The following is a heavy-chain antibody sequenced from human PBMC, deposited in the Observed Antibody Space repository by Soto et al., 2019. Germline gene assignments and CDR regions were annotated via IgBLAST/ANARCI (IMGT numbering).Heavy chain of an antibody. J-gene: IGHJ4*02. CDR1: GFTFSDYY. D-gene: IGHD3-10*01. CDR3: ARDLRFGELSF. CDR2: ISSSGSNI. Sequence: PGGSLRLSCAASGFTFSDYYMSWIRQAPGKGLEWVSYISSSGSNIYYADSVKGRFTISRDNAKNSLYLQMNSLRAEDTAVYYYARDLRFGELSFWGQGTLVTVSS. V-gene: IGHV3-11*01.